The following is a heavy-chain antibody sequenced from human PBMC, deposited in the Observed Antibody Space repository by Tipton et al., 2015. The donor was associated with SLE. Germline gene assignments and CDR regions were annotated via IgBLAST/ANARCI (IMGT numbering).Heavy chain of an antibody. CDR3: ASSRGWVVASLHP. J-gene: IGHJ5*02. CDR2: IYYSGST. V-gene: IGHV4-59*08. D-gene: IGHD2-15*01. Sequence: GSLRLSCTVSGGSVSGYYWSWIRQPPGKGLEWIGYIYYSGSTNYNPSLKSRVTISVDTSKNQFSLKLSSVTAADTAVYYCASSRGWVVASLHPWGQGTLITVSS. CDR1: GGSVSGYY.